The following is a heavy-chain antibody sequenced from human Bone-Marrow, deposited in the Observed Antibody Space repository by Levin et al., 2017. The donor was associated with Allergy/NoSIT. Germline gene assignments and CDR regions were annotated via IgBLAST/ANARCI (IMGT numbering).Heavy chain of an antibody. V-gene: IGHV3-11*01. J-gene: IGHJ6*02. CDR1: EFSLGDFY. CDR2: ISQSGDIK. CDR3: ARDLGSGSSSTSMDV. D-gene: IGHD1-1*01. Sequence: PGGSLRLSCTASEFSLGDFYMMWIRQAPGKGLEWISYISQSGDIKFYADSVRGRFTISRDNAKDSVYLHMESLKAEDTAIYHCARDLGSGSSSTSMDVWGPGTTVSVSS.